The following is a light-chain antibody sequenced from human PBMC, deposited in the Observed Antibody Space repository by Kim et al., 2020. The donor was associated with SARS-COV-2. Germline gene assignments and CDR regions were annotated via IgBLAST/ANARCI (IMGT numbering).Light chain of an antibody. J-gene: IGLJ2*01. Sequence: SVTLGQTARITCGRNNIGNKNVHWSQQKPGLAPVLVIYSDRNRPSGIPERFSGSNSGNTATLTISRAQAGDEADYYCQVWDSSTVVFGGGTQLTVL. CDR1: NIGNKN. CDR3: QVWDSSTVV. CDR2: SDR. V-gene: IGLV3-9*01.